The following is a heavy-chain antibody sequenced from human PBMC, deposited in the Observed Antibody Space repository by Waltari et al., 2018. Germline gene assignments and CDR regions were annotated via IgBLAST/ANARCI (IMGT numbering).Heavy chain of an antibody. Sequence: QIQLQESGPRMVRPSATLSLRCSVSGYTVRGNFYWGWVRQSPGKGLEWIGSLHYSGTTYYQPSLQRRVAMSMDLSDNDFSLRLTSVTAADTAIYFCTSGQYYYMDVWGKGITVTVSS. V-gene: IGHV4-38-2*01. CDR3: TSGQYYYMDV. CDR1: GYTVRGNFY. J-gene: IGHJ6*03. CDR2: LHYSGTT. D-gene: IGHD3-16*01.